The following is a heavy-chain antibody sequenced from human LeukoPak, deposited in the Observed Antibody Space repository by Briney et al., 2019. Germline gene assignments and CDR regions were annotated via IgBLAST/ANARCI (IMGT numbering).Heavy chain of an antibody. CDR3: ARRLARRGYGDYCDY. V-gene: IGHV4-59*08. CDR1: GGSISGYY. D-gene: IGHD4-17*01. Sequence: SETLSLTRTVSGGSISGYYWSWIRQPPGKGLEWIGYIYHSGSTNYNPSLKSRVTISVDTSKNQFSLKLSSVTAADTAVYYCARRLARRGYGDYCDYWGQGTLVTVSS. J-gene: IGHJ4*02. CDR2: IYHSGST.